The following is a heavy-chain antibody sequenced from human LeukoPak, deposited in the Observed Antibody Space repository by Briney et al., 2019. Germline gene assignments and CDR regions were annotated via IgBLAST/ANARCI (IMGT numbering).Heavy chain of an antibody. Sequence: GGSLRLSCAASGFTFSSYAMSWVRQAPGKGLEWVSAISRTGGNTYYADSVKGRFTISRDNSKNSLYLQMNSLRAEDTAVYYCARVQSGGIAAAYFDYWGQGTLVTVSS. D-gene: IGHD6-13*01. CDR3: ARVQSGGIAAAYFDY. V-gene: IGHV3-23*01. CDR1: GFTFSSYA. J-gene: IGHJ4*02. CDR2: ISRTGGNT.